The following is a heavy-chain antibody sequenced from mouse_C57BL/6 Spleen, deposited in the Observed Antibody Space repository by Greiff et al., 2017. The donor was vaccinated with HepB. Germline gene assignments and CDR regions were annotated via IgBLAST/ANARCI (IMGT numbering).Heavy chain of an antibody. Sequence: QVQLQQPGAELVKPGASVKLSCKASGYTFTSYWMQWVKQRPGQGLEWIGAIDPSDSYTNYNQKFKGKATLTVDTSSSTAYMQLSSLTSEDSAVYYCARSDGYYYAMDYWGQGTSVTVSS. D-gene: IGHD2-3*01. V-gene: IGHV1-50*01. CDR1: GYTFTSYW. CDR3: ARSDGYYYAMDY. CDR2: IDPSDSYT. J-gene: IGHJ4*01.